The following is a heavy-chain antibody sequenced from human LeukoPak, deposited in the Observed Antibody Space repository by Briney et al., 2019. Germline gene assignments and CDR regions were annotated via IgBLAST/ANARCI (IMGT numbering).Heavy chain of an antibody. Sequence: GGSLRLSCAASGFTFSSYSMNWVCQAPGEGLEWVSSISSSSSYIYYADSVKGRFTISRDNAKNSLYLQMNSLRAEDTAVYYCALLSTVQVDYWGQGTLVTVSS. D-gene: IGHD2/OR15-2a*01. V-gene: IGHV3-21*01. CDR2: ISSSSSYI. CDR3: ALLSTVQVDY. CDR1: GFTFSSYS. J-gene: IGHJ4*02.